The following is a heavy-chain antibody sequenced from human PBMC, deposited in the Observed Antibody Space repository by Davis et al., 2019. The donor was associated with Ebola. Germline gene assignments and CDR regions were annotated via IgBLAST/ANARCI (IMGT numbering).Heavy chain of an antibody. V-gene: IGHV4-38-2*02. CDR2: ICQSGST. Sequence: SETLSLTCHVSGYSTSSGNCWGWIRQPPGLGLEWLGTICQSGSTYYTPSLESRVTISGDTSKNQFSLKLSSVTAADTAVSYCARVASYGDYFDYWGLGTLVTVSS. D-gene: IGHD4-17*01. CDR3: ARVASYGDYFDY. CDR1: GYSTSSGNC. J-gene: IGHJ4*02.